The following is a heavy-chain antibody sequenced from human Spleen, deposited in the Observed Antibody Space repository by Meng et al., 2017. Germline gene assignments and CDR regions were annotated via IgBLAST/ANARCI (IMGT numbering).Heavy chain of an antibody. CDR3: ARALYSSGSYSSV. J-gene: IGHJ4*02. D-gene: IGHD3-10*01. Sequence: SVKVSCKAPGGIFSNYVIGWVRQAPGQGLEWMGGINIVFGTTDYAQKFQGRFTITTDESTSTVYMEMRSLRSDDTAVYYCARALYSSGSYSSVWGQGTLVTVSS. CDR1: GGIFSNYV. V-gene: IGHV1-69*05. CDR2: INIVFGTT.